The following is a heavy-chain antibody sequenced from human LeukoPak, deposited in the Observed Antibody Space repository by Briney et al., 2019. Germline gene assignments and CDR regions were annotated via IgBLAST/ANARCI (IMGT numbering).Heavy chain of an antibody. J-gene: IGHJ6*03. CDR1: GGSISSYY. D-gene: IGHD2-21*02. CDR3: ARNKVTAGGGYYYYYYMDV. Sequence: PSETLSLTCTVSGGSISSYYWSWIRQPPGKGLEWIGYIYYSGSTNYNPSLKSRVTMSVDTSKNQFSLKLSSVTAADTAVYYCARNKVTAGGGYYYYYYMDVWGKGTTVTISS. CDR2: IYYSGST. V-gene: IGHV4-59*12.